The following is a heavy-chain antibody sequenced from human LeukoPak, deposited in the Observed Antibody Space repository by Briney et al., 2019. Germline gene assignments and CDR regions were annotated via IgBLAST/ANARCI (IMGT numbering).Heavy chain of an antibody. CDR2: ISGSGGST. Sequence: TGGSLRLSCAASGFTFSSYAMSWVRQAPGKGLEWVSAISGSGGSTYYADSVKGRFTISRDNSKNTLYLQMNSLRAEDTAVYYCAKGSTNYDFWSGYYGIYFDYWGQGTLVTVSS. CDR3: AKGSTNYDFWSGYYGIYFDY. D-gene: IGHD3-3*01. CDR1: GFTFSSYA. J-gene: IGHJ4*02. V-gene: IGHV3-23*01.